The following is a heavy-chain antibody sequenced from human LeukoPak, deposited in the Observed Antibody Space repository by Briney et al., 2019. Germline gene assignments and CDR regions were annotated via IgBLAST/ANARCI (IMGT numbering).Heavy chain of an antibody. CDR3: ARETTGTANDY. D-gene: IGHD4-17*01. CDR1: GGTFSSYA. V-gene: IGHV1-69*05. CDR2: IIPIFGTA. J-gene: IGHJ4*02. Sequence: SVKVSCKASGGTFSSYAISWVRQAPGQGLEWMGGIIPIFGTANYAQKFQGRVTITRDTSASTAYMELSSLRSEDTAVYYCARETTGTANDYWGQGTLVTVSS.